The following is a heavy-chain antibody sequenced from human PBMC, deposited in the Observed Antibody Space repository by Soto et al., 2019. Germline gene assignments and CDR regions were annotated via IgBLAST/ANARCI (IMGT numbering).Heavy chain of an antibody. D-gene: IGHD3-3*01. CDR2: FYYTGGT. Sequence: SETLSLTYTVSGGSISSSRSYWGWVRQPPGKGLEWIVSFYYTGGTYSTYYNPSLKSRVTISVDTSKSQFSLNLRSVTAADAAVYYCASPRQGNYDFLSGYYALDYCGPGTLVTVSP. CDR3: ASPRQGNYDFLSGYYALDY. V-gene: IGHV4-39*01. CDR1: GGSISSSRSY. J-gene: IGHJ4*02.